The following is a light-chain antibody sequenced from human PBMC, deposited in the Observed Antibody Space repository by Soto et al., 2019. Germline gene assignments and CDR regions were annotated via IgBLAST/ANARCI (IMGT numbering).Light chain of an antibody. V-gene: IGKV3-20*01. Sequence: EIVLTQSPGTLSLSPGERATLSCRASQSVSSSYLAWYQQKPGQAPRLLIYGASSRATGIPDRFSGSVSGTDFTLTISRLEPEDFAVYYCQKYGSSLITFGQGTRLEIK. J-gene: IGKJ5*01. CDR3: QKYGSSLIT. CDR2: GAS. CDR1: QSVSSSY.